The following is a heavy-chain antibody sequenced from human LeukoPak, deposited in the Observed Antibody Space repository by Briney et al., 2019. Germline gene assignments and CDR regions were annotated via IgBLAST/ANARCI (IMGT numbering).Heavy chain of an antibody. CDR3: LRAGVAGPPPV. Sequence: SETLSLTCIVSGGSISSYYWSWLRQPPGKGLEGIGYMYYSGNTNYNPSLKSGVTISVDTSQIQFSLNLTTVTPPDPAVYYCLRAGVAGPPPVGGEGTMVTVHS. D-gene: IGHD6-19*01. CDR2: MYYSGNT. CDR1: GGSISSYY. J-gene: IGHJ3*01. V-gene: IGHV4-59*12.